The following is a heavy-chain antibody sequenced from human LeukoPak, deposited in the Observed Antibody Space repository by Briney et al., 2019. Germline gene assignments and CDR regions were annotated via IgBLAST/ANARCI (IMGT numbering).Heavy chain of an antibody. CDR1: GFTSSSYW. CDR3: ARATAFYSYGSRSFDY. V-gene: IGHV3-7*03. Sequence: PGGSLRLSCAASGFTSSSYWMSWVRQAPGKGLEWVANIKQDGSEKYYVDSVKGRFTISRDNAKNSLYLQMNSLRAEDTAVYYCARATAFYSYGSRSFDYWGQGTLVTVSS. J-gene: IGHJ4*02. CDR2: IKQDGSEK. D-gene: IGHD5-18*01.